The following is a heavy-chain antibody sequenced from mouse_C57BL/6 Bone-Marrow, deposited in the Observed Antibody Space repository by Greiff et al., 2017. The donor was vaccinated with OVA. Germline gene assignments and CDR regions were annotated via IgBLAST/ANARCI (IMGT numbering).Heavy chain of an antibody. CDR3: ARSGETTVVERPF. Sequence: EVKLMESGPGLVKPSQSLSLTCSVTGYSITSGYSWNWIRQFPGNKLEWMGYISYDGSNNYNPSLKNRISITRDTSKNQFFLKLNSVTTEDTATYDCARSGETTVVERPFWGQGTLVTVSA. J-gene: IGHJ3*01. V-gene: IGHV3-6*01. CDR1: GYSITSGYS. CDR2: ISYDGSN. D-gene: IGHD1-1*01.